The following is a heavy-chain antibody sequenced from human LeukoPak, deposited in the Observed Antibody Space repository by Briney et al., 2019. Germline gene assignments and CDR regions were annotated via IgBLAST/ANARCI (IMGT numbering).Heavy chain of an antibody. J-gene: IGHJ4*02. CDR3: ATPSGYCSSTSRYVFDY. CDR1: GGTFSSYA. CDR2: IIPILGTA. V-gene: IGHV1-69*01. D-gene: IGHD2-2*03. Sequence: GASVKVSCKASGGTFSSYAISWVRQAPGQGLEWMGGIIPILGTANYAQKFQGRVTITADESTSTAYMELSSLRSEDTAVYYCATPSGYCSSTSRYVFDYWGQGTLVTVSS.